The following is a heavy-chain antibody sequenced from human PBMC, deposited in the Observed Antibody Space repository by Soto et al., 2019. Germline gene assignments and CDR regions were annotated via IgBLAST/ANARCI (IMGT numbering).Heavy chain of an antibody. Sequence: EVQLLESGGGLVQPGGSLRLSCAASGFTFSSYATSWVRQAPGNGLEWVSAISGRGGTTYYADSVKGRFTISRDISKNTLYLQINILRAEDTAVYYGAKGANSSGWYCGQGTMVTVCS. CDR3: AKGANSSGWY. V-gene: IGHV3-23*01. CDR2: ISGRGGTT. J-gene: IGHJ4*02. CDR1: GFTFSSYA. D-gene: IGHD6-19*01.